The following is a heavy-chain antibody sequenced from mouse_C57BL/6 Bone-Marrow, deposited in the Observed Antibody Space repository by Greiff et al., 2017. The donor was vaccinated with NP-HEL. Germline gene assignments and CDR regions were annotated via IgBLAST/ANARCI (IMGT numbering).Heavy chain of an antibody. V-gene: IGHV1-82*01. CDR3: ARRVYGSSYWYFDV. CDR2: IYPGDGDT. J-gene: IGHJ1*03. Sequence: VQLVESGPELVKPGASVKISCKASGYAFSSSWMNWVKQRPGKGLEWIGRIYPGDGDTNYNGKFKGKATLTADKSSSTAYMQLSSLTSEDSAVYFCARRVYGSSYWYFDVWGTGTTVTVSS. D-gene: IGHD1-1*01. CDR1: GYAFSSSW.